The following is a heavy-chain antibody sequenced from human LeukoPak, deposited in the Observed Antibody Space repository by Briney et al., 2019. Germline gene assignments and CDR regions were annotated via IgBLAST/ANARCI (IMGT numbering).Heavy chain of an antibody. Sequence: PGGSLRLSCAASGFTFSSYGMHWVRQAPGKGLEWVAVIWYGGSNKYYADSVKGRFTISRDNSKNTLYLQMNSLRAEDTAVYYCAKDPGGYYLNWYFDLWGRGTLVTVSS. V-gene: IGHV3-30*02. CDR2: IWYGGSNK. CDR3: AKDPGGYYLNWYFDL. CDR1: GFTFSSYG. J-gene: IGHJ2*01. D-gene: IGHD3-3*01.